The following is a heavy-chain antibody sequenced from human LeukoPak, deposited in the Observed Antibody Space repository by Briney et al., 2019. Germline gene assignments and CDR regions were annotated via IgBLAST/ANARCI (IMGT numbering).Heavy chain of an antibody. CDR1: GYTLTSYY. CDR3: ARSTIHETSHFDY. J-gene: IGHJ4*02. Sequence: ASVKVSCKASGYTLTSYYMHWVRQAPGQGLEWMGIINPSGGSTSYAQKSQGRVTMTRDTSTSTVYMELSSLRSEDTAVYYCARSTIHETSHFDYWGQGTLVTVSS. CDR2: INPSGGST. V-gene: IGHV1-46*01. D-gene: IGHD3-3*01.